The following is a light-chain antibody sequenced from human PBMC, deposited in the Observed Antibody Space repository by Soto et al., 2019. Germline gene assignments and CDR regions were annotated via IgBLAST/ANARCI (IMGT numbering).Light chain of an antibody. CDR3: QQYGSSPS. J-gene: IGKJ1*01. CDR2: GAS. Sequence: IVMTQSPVTLSVAPCEIATLSCRASQSVSSYLAWYQQKPGQPPRLLIQGASTRATGIPDRFSGSGSGTDFILTISRLEPEDFAVYYCQQYGSSPSFGQGTKVDIK. V-gene: IGKV3-20*01. CDR1: QSVSSY.